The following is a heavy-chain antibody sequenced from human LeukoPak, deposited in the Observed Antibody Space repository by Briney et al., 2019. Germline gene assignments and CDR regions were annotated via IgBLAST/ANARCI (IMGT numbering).Heavy chain of an antibody. CDR1: GFTFSTHW. Sequence: GSLRLFCAASGFTFSTHWMDLVRQSPGKGLLWVSRINSDGSRINYADSVKGRFTISRDNAKNTAYLQVNSLRVEDTAVYYCARGKSGGYYMDVWGKGTTVTVSS. CDR2: INSDGSRI. CDR3: ARGKSGGYYMDV. D-gene: IGHD3-3*01. V-gene: IGHV3-74*01. J-gene: IGHJ6*03.